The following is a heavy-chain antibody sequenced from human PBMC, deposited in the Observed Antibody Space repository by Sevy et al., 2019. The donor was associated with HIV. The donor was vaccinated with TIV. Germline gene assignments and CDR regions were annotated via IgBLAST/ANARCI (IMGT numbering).Heavy chain of an antibody. CDR1: GGSISSYY. D-gene: IGHD7-27*01. V-gene: IGHV4-4*07. CDR3: ARERPPRSWGSPDAFDI. CDR2: IYTSGST. Sequence: SETLSLTCTVSGGSISSYYWGWIRQPAGMGLEWIGRIYTSGSTNYNPSLKSRVTMSVDTSKNQFSLKLSSVTAADTAVYYCARERPPRSWGSPDAFDIWGQRTMVTVSS. J-gene: IGHJ3*02.